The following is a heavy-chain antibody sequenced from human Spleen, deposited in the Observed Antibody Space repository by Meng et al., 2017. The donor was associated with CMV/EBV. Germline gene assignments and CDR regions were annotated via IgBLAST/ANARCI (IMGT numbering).Heavy chain of an antibody. Sequence: YGGSFGGYNWSWIRQPRGKGLEWIGEINHSGSTNYNPSLKSRVTISVDTSKNQFSLKLSSVTAADTAVYYCARSGILTGYHPYYFDYWGQGTLVTVSS. V-gene: IGHV4-34*01. CDR3: ARSGILTGYHPYYFDY. J-gene: IGHJ4*02. CDR2: INHSGST. CDR1: GGSFGGYN. D-gene: IGHD3-9*01.